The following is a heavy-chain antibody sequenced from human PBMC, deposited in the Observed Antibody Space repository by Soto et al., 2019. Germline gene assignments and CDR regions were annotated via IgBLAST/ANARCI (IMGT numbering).Heavy chain of an antibody. Sequence: GGSLRLSCAASGFTFTRYSMNWVRQAPGKGLEWVSSISSTTNYIYYADSMKGRFTVSRDNAKNSVNLEMNSLSAEDTAVYYCAACCEQLTAYFDNVGQGTLVTVSS. V-gene: IGHV3-21*01. J-gene: IGHJ4*02. CDR2: ISSTTNYI. D-gene: IGHD6-6*01. CDR1: GFTFTRYS. CDR3: AACCEQLTAYFDN.